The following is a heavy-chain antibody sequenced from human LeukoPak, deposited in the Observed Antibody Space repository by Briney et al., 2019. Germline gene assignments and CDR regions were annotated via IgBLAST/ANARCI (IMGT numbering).Heavy chain of an antibody. CDR1: GGSFSSSSFY. CDR3: GNRFIPDYGSASSFDY. Sequence: PSETLSLTCTVSGGSFSSSSFYWGWIRQPAGKGLEWVGSIYHSGSTYYNPSLKGRVTISVDTSKIQFSLKLSSVTAADTAVYYCGNRFIPDYGSASSFDYWGQGTLVTVSS. D-gene: IGHD3-10*01. J-gene: IGHJ4*02. CDR2: IYHSGST. V-gene: IGHV4-39*01.